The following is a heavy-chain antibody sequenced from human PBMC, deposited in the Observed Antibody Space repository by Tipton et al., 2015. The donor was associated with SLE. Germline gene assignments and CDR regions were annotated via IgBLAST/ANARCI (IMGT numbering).Heavy chain of an antibody. D-gene: IGHD5-24*01. J-gene: IGHJ3*02. CDR1: GFTFSSYS. Sequence: SLRLSCAASGFTFSSYSMNWVRQAPGKGLEWVSCISSSSYSSSSSYIYYADSVKGRFTISRDKAKNSLYLQMNSLRAEDTAVYYCARGGFEMATIRAAFDIWGQGTMVTVSS. CDR2: ISSSSYSSSSSYI. CDR3: ARGGFEMATIRAAFDI. V-gene: IGHV3-21*01.